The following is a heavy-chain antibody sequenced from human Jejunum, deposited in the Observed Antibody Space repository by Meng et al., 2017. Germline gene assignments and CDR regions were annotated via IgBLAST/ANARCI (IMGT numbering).Heavy chain of an antibody. J-gene: IGHJ6*02. CDR3: TRVLSGRSGEMDV. CDR2: IIGDGSST. V-gene: IGHV3-74*01. Sequence: GGSLRLSCTASGFTLSNYWLNWVRQPPGKGLVWVSRIIGDGSSTSSTDSVKGRFTISRDNAKNTLYLQMHSLRTEDTAVYYCTRVLSGRSGEMDVWGQGTTVTVSS. D-gene: IGHD3-10*01. CDR1: GFTLSNYW.